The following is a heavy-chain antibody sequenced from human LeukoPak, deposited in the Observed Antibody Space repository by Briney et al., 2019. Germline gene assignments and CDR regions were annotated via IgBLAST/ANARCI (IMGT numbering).Heavy chain of an antibody. J-gene: IGHJ6*03. Sequence: SETLSLTCAVYGGSFSGYYWSWIRQPPGKGLEWIGEINHSGSTNYNPSLKSRVTISVDTSKNQFSLKLSSVAAADTAVYYCARRRGSYYYYYMDVWGKGTTVTVSS. CDR2: INHSGST. V-gene: IGHV4-34*01. CDR3: ARRRGSYYYYYMDV. CDR1: GGSFSGYY.